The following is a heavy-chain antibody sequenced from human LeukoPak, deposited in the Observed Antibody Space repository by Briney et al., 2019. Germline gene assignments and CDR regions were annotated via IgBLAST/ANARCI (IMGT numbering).Heavy chain of an antibody. Sequence: SETLSLTCTVYGGSISIGCHYWGWIRQPPGKGLEWIGSMYYSGSTYYNPSLRSRVTLSVDTSKNQFSLKLSSVTAADTVVYYGARHEGLRGSYYDALEYWGQGTLVTVSS. D-gene: IGHD1-26*01. V-gene: IGHV4-39*01. J-gene: IGHJ4*02. CDR3: ARHEGLRGSYYDALEY. CDR2: MYYSGST. CDR1: GGSISIGCHY.